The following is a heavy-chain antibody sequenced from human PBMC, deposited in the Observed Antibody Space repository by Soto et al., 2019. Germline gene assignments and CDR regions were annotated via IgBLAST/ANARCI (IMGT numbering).Heavy chain of an antibody. D-gene: IGHD2-2*01. CDR3: ARELGYCSSTSCYGYYYYMDV. CDR2: MNPNSGNT. V-gene: IGHV1-8*01. Sequence: ASVKVSCKASGYTFTSYDINWVRQATGQGLEWMGWMNPNSGNTGYAQKFQGRVTMTRNTSISTAYMELSSLRSEDTAVYYCARELGYCSSTSCYGYYYYMDVWGKGTTVTVSS. J-gene: IGHJ6*03. CDR1: GYTFTSYD.